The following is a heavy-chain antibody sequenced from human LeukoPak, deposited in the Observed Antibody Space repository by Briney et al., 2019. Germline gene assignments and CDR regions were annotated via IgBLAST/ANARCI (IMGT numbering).Heavy chain of an antibody. CDR3: ARGGHGHTQNDY. V-gene: IGHV1-2*02. CDR2: INPNTGGT. CDR1: GYTFTDYH. J-gene: IGHJ4*02. Sequence: ASVMVSCKASGYTFTDYHIHWVRQAPGQGLEWMGWINPNTGGTNYAQNFQGRVTMTRDTSITTSYMELSSLLSDDTALYYCARGGHGHTQNDYWGQGTLVTVSS. D-gene: IGHD5-24*01.